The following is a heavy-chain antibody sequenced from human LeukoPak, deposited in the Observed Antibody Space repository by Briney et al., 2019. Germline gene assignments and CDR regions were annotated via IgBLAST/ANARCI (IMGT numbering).Heavy chain of an antibody. Sequence: GGSLRLSCAASGFTFSSYSMNWVRQAPGKGLEWVSSISSSSSYIYYADSVKGRFTISRDNAKNSLYLQMNSLRAEDTAVYYCARDNLAAGYMDVWDKGTTVTVSS. CDR2: ISSSSSYI. J-gene: IGHJ6*03. V-gene: IGHV3-21*01. D-gene: IGHD6-13*01. CDR3: ARDNLAAGYMDV. CDR1: GFTFSSYS.